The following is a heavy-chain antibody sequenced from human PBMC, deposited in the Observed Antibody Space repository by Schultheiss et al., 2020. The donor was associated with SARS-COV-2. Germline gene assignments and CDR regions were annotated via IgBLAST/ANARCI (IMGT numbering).Heavy chain of an antibody. CDR1: RYTFTKYF. J-gene: IGHJ4*02. D-gene: IGHD3-3*01. Sequence: SVKVSCQASRYTFTKYFTQWVRQGPGQGLEWMGGIIPIFGTANYAQKFQGRVTITADESTSTAYMELSSLRSEDTAVYYCARGGMRDYDFWSGYSHSDYWGQGTLVTVSS. CDR2: IIPIFGTA. CDR3: ARGGMRDYDFWSGYSHSDY. V-gene: IGHV1-69*13.